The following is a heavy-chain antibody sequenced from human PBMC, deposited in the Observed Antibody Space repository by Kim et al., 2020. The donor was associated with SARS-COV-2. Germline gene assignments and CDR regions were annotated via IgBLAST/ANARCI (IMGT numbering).Heavy chain of an antibody. CDR1: GFTFSDYY. J-gene: IGHJ4*02. V-gene: IGHV3-11*06. CDR2: ISSSSSYT. Sequence: GGSLRLSCAASGFTFSDYYMSWIRQAPGKGLEWVSYISSSSSYTNYADSVKGRFTISRDNAKNSLYLQMNSLRAEDTAVYYCAGGLGIAAAGVDYWGQGTLVTVSS. D-gene: IGHD6-13*01. CDR3: AGGLGIAAAGVDY.